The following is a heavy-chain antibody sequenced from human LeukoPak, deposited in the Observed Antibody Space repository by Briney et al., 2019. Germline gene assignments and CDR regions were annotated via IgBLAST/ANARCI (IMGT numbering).Heavy chain of an antibody. CDR2: ISSSSSYI. CDR3: ARGLPIVVVVAATDAFDI. Sequence: GGSLRLSCAASGFTFSSYSMNWVRQAPGKGLEWVSSISSSSSYIYYADSVKGRFTISRDNAKNSLYLQMISLRAEDTAVYYCARGLPIVVVVAATDAFDIWGQGTMVTVSS. V-gene: IGHV3-21*01. J-gene: IGHJ3*02. D-gene: IGHD2-15*01. CDR1: GFTFSSYS.